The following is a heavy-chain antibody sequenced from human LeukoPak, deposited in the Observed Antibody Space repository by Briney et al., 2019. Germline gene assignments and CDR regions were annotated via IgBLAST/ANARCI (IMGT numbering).Heavy chain of an antibody. CDR1: GFTFGDYA. CDR3: ARDSPDILTGFSDY. J-gene: IGHJ4*02. V-gene: IGHV3-49*03. D-gene: IGHD3-9*01. Sequence: PGGSLRLSCTASGFTFGDYALSWFRQAPGKGLEWIGFIRSTTYGGTTEYAASVRGRFTISRDDSKSTGYLQMNGLKTEDTPVYYCARDSPDILTGFSDYWGQGILVTVSS. CDR2: IRSTTYGGTT.